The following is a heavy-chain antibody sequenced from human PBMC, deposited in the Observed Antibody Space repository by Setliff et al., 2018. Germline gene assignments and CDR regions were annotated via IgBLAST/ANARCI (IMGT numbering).Heavy chain of an antibody. CDR3: ARESRYYYDNLGTLDY. Sequence: SETLSLTCAVYGGSFSGYYWSWIRQPPGKRLEWIGEIIHSGSTYYNSSLKSRVTISVDTSKNQFSLNLSSVTAADTAVYYCARESRYYYDNLGTLDYWGQGTLVTVSS. CDR1: GGSFSGYY. J-gene: IGHJ4*02. D-gene: IGHD3-22*01. CDR2: IIHSGST. V-gene: IGHV4-34*12.